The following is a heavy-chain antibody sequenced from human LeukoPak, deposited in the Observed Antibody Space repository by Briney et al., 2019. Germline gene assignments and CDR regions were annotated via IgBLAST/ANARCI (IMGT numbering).Heavy chain of an antibody. Sequence: SGGSLRLSCAVSGFTFSNYLMHWVRQAPGGGLVWVSTISSSGSSTYYPDSVKGRFTTSRDNSKNTVFLLMNSLRAEDTAVYYCARQIAVAGKAGFDYWGQGTLVTVSS. CDR2: ISSSGSST. CDR3: ARQIAVAGKAGFDY. D-gene: IGHD6-19*01. V-gene: IGHV3-23*01. CDR1: GFTFSNYL. J-gene: IGHJ4*02.